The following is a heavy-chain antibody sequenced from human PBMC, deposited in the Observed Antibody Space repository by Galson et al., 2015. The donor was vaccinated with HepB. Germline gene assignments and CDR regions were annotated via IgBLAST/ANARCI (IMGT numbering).Heavy chain of an antibody. J-gene: IGHJ4*02. CDR2: IWYDGSNK. CDR1: GFIFSSYG. CDR3: AREGYCSSTSCYPPKYYFDY. D-gene: IGHD2-2*01. V-gene: IGHV3-33*01. Sequence: SLRLSCAASGFIFSSYGMHWVRQAPGKGLEWVAVIWYDGSNKYYADSVKGRFTISRDDSKNTLYLQMNSLRAEDTAVYYCAREGYCSSTSCYPPKYYFDYWGQGTLVTVSS.